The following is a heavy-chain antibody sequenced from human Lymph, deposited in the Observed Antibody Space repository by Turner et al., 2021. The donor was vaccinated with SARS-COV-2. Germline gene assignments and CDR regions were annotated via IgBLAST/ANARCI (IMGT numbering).Heavy chain of an antibody. D-gene: IGHD1-1*01. Sequence: QVQLQESGTGLVRPSETLSRTCTVSGGSISSTSWSWIRQSPGRGLEWIGYFYKIGSIDYNPTLRSRVTISVDTSKNQLSLNLISVTAADTAVYYCARHQGSTSGYDHGMNVWGQGTAVIVSS. CDR1: GGSISSTS. V-gene: IGHV4-59*08. J-gene: IGHJ6*02. CDR3: ARHQGSTSGYDHGMNV. CDR2: FYKIGSI.